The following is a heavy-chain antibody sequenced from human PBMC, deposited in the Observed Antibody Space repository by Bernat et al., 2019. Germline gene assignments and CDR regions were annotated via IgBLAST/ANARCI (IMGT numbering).Heavy chain of an antibody. J-gene: IGHJ4*02. CDR3: ARGDVRGNIDY. V-gene: IGHV4-59*01. CDR1: GGSISSYY. CDR2: IYYSGST. D-gene: IGHD3-10*02. Sequence: QVQLQEPGPGLVKPSETLSLTCTVSGGSISSYYWSWIRQPPGKGLEWIGYIYYSGSTNYNPSLKSRVTISVDTSKNQFSLKLSSVTAADTAVYYCARGDVRGNIDYWGQGTLVTVSS.